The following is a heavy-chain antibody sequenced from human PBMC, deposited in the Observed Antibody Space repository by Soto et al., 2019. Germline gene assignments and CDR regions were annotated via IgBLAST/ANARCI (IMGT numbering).Heavy chain of an antibody. D-gene: IGHD3-3*01. J-gene: IGHJ4*02. CDR1: GYTFTSYA. CDR2: INAGNGNT. Sequence: ASVKVSCKASGYTFTSYAMHWVRQAPGQRLEWMGWINAGNGNTKYSQKFQGRVTITRDTSASTAYMELSSLRSEDTAVYYCASAAKYYDFRSGYSPFDYWGQGTLVTVSS. CDR3: ASAAKYYDFRSGYSPFDY. V-gene: IGHV1-3*01.